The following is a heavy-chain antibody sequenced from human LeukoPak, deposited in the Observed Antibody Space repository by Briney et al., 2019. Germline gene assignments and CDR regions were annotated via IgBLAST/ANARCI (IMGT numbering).Heavy chain of an antibody. J-gene: IGHJ5*02. V-gene: IGHV3-30*02. Sequence: PGGSLRLSCAASGFTSGDFGMHWVRQAPGKGLEWVAFIRNDGSNDYYPDSVKGRFTISRDNSRTTLYLQMHSLRIEDTAVYYCVKGGSSSHNWFDPWGQGILVTVSS. D-gene: IGHD6-13*01. CDR2: IRNDGSND. CDR1: GFTSGDFG. CDR3: VKGGSSSHNWFDP.